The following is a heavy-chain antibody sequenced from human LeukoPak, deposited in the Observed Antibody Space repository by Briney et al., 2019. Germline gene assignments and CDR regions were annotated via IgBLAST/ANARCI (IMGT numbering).Heavy chain of an antibody. CDR1: GFTFSDYY. CDR2: ISSSSSYT. Sequence: GGSLRLSCTAFGFTFSDYYMSWIRQAPGKGLEWVSYISSSSSYTKYADSVKGRFTISRDNAKNSLYLQMNSLRAEDTAVYYCARQYIATAGTGGDSWGQETLVTVSS. CDR3: ARQYIATAGTGGDS. V-gene: IGHV3-11*03. D-gene: IGHD6-13*01. J-gene: IGHJ4*02.